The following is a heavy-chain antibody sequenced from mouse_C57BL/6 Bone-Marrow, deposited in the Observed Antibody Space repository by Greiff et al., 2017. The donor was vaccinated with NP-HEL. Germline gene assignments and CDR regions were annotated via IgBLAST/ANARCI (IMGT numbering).Heavy chain of an antibody. CDR3: ARRELGLSWFAY. J-gene: IGHJ3*01. V-gene: IGHV5-2*03. D-gene: IGHD4-1*01. Sequence: EVKVEESGGGLVQPGESLKLSCESNEYEFPSHDMSWVRKTPEKRLELVAAINSDGGSTYYPDTMERRFIISRDNTKKTPYLQMSSLRSEDTALYYCARRELGLSWFAYWGQGTLVTVSA. CDR2: INSDGGST. CDR1: EYEFPSHD.